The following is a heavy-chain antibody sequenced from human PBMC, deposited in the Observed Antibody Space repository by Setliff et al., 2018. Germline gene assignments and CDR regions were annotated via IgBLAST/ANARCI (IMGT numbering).Heavy chain of an antibody. J-gene: IGHJ6*03. D-gene: IGHD2-21*02. CDR2: ISWNSGSI. CDR1: GFTFVDCA. V-gene: IGHV3-9*01. CDR3: ARVGWTSDRYYYMDV. Sequence: GGSLRLFCAASGFTFVDCAMHWVRQAPGKGLEWVSGISWNSGSIGYADSVKGRFAISRDNSKNTLSLQMNNLTPEDSAIYYCARVGWTSDRYYYMDVWGKGTTVTGS.